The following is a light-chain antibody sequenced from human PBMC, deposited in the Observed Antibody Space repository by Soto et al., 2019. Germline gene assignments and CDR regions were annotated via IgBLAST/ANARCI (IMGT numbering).Light chain of an antibody. CDR2: GNS. Sequence: QSVLTQPPSVSGAPGQRVTISCTGSSSNIGAGYDVHWYQQLPGTAPKLLIPGNSNRPSGVPDRFSGSKSVTSASLAITGLQAEDEADYYCQSYDSSLSGWVFGGGTKLTVL. J-gene: IGLJ3*02. CDR3: QSYDSSLSGWV. CDR1: SSNIGAGYD. V-gene: IGLV1-40*01.